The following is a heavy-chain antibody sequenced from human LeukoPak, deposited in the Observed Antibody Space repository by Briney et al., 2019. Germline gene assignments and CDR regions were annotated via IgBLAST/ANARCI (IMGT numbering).Heavy chain of an antibody. Sequence: SETLSLTCTVSGYSISSGYYWGWIRQPPGKGLEWIGSIYHSGSTYYNPSLKSRVTISVDTSKNQFSLKLSSVTAADTAVYYCARPLAAAGDYYFDYWGQGTLVTVSS. CDR3: ARPLAAAGDYYFDY. V-gene: IGHV4-38-2*02. J-gene: IGHJ4*02. CDR1: GYSISSGYY. D-gene: IGHD6-13*01. CDR2: IYHSGST.